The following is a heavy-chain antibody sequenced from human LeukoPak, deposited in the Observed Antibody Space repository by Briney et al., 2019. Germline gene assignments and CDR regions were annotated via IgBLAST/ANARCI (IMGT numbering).Heavy chain of an antibody. V-gene: IGHV1-58*01. CDR2: IVVGSGNT. CDR3: TVDVIYESD. Sequence: ASVKVSCKASGFTFSNSAVQWVRQARGQRLEWIGWIVVGSGNTNYAQKFQERVTITMGMSTSTAYRELSSLRSEDTAVYYCTVDVIYESDWGQGTLVTVSS. D-gene: IGHD2/OR15-2a*01. CDR1: GFTFSNSA. J-gene: IGHJ4*02.